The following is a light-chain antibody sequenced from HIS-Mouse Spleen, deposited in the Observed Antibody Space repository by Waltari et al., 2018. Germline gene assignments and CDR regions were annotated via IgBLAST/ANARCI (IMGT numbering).Light chain of an antibody. CDR3: SSYTSSSTLWV. CDR1: SSDVGGYNY. V-gene: IGLV2-14*01. J-gene: IGLJ3*02. CDR2: EVS. Sequence: QSALTQPASVSGSPGQSITISCTGTSSDVGGYNYVSWYQQHPGKAPKLMIYEVSNRPSGVSNRFSGAKSGNTASLTISGLQAEDEADYYCSSYTSSSTLWVFSGGTKLTVL.